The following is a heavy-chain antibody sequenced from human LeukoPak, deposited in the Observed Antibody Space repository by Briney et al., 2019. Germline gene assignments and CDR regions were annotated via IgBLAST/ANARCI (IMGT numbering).Heavy chain of an antibody. V-gene: IGHV1-46*01. J-gene: IGHJ3*02. CDR3: ASPFPDRELLVEGGSYAFDI. Sequence: ASVKVSCKASENTFTNYYMHWVRQAPGQGLEWLGIINPNGDRTNYARTFQGRVTMTRDTSTSTAYMELRSLRSDDTAVYYCASPFPDRELLVEGGSYAFDIWGQGTMVTVSS. D-gene: IGHD1-26*01. CDR1: ENTFTNYY. CDR2: INPNGDRT.